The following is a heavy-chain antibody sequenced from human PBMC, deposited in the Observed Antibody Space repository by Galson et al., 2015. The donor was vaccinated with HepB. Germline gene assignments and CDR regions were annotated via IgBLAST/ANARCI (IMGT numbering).Heavy chain of an antibody. CDR3: AKGVLGDVAAPAAICVGPLCYSYMDV. V-gene: IGHV3-23*01. CDR1: GFTFNNYA. D-gene: IGHD2-2*01. CDR2: ISDSGDSK. J-gene: IGHJ6*03. Sequence: SLRLSCAASGFTFNNYAMNWVRQAPGKGLEWVSGISDSGDSKYYADSVRGRFTVSRDNSKNTLYLQMKSLKGEDTALYYCAKGVLGDVAAPAAICVGPLCYSYMDVWGKGTTVTVSS.